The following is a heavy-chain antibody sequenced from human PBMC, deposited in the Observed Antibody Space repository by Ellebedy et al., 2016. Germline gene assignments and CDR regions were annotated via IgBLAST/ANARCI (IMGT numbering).Heavy chain of an antibody. J-gene: IGHJ5*02. V-gene: IGHV4-34*01. D-gene: IGHD1-26*01. Sequence: GSLRLXXAVYGGSFSGYYWSWIRQSPGKGLEWIGEINHSGSTNYNPSLKSRVTISVDTSKNQFSLKLSSVTAADTAVYYCARDRSPTLSGSYWFDPWGQGTLVTVSS. CDR3: ARDRSPTLSGSYWFDP. CDR2: INHSGST. CDR1: GGSFSGYY.